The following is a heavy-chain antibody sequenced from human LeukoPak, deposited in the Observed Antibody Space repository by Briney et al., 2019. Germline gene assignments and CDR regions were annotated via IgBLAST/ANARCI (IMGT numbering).Heavy chain of an antibody. V-gene: IGHV4-4*07. J-gene: IGHJ6*03. CDR2: IYTSGST. CDR3: ARDQGWYGADYYYYYYMDV. D-gene: IGHD6-19*01. CDR1: GGSISSYY. Sequence: PSQTLSLTCTVSGGSISSYYWSWIRQPAGKGLEWIGRIYTSGSTNYNPSLKSRVTMSVDTSKNQFSLKLSSVTAADTAVYYCARDQGWYGADYYYYYYMDVWGKGTTVTVSS.